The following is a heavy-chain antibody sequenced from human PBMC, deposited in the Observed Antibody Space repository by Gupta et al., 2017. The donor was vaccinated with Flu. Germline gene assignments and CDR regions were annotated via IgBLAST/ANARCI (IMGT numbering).Heavy chain of an antibody. CDR2: ITYNSGII. D-gene: IGHD3-10*01. J-gene: IGHJ4*02. CDR1: AFSFGDYA. Sequence: EVQLVESGGGLVQPGMSLRLSCVASAFSFGDYAMHWVRQVPGKGLEWVSGITYNSGIIGYADSVKGRFTISRDNAKNSLYLQMNSLRAEDTALYFCVKDLNYGSGSAILDYWGQGTLVTVSS. V-gene: IGHV3-9*01. CDR3: VKDLNYGSGSAILDY.